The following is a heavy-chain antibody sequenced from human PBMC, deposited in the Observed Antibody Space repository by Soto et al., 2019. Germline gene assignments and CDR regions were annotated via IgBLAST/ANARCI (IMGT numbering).Heavy chain of an antibody. V-gene: IGHV3-23*01. CDR2: IRGSGGSA. D-gene: IGHD6-19*01. CDR1: GFSFSSYA. Sequence: GGSLRLSCAASGFSFSSYAMTWVRQAPGKGLEWVSTIRGSGGSAYYADSVKGRFTISRDKSNKTLYLQMNSLRAEDTAVYYCAKDPTTSGWYNYALDVWGQGTTVTVSS. J-gene: IGHJ6*02. CDR3: AKDPTTSGWYNYALDV.